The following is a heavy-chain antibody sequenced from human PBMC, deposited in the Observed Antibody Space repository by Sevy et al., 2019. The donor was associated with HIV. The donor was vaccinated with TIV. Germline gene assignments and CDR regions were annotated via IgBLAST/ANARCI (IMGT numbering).Heavy chain of an antibody. CDR2: IYYSGST. CDR3: ARLGYSYGYWYFDY. J-gene: IGHJ4*02. CDR1: GGSISSSSYY. V-gene: IGHV4-39*01. D-gene: IGHD5-18*01. Sequence: SEILSLTCTVSGGSISSSSYYWGWIRQPPGKGLEWIGSIYYSGSTYYNPSLKSRVTISVDTSKNQFSLKLSSVTAADTAVYYCARLGYSYGYWYFDYWGQGTLVTVSS.